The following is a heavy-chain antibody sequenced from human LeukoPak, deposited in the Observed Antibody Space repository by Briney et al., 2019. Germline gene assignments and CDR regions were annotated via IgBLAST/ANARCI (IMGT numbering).Heavy chain of an antibody. Sequence: SETLSLTCAVYGGSFSGYYWGWIRQPPGKGLEWIGSIYYSGSTYYNPSLKSRVTISVDTSKNQFPLKLSSVTAADTAVYYCARDAPPPYCSVGTCYFDYWGQGSLVTVSS. V-gene: IGHV4-39*06. CDR3: ARDAPPPYCSVGTCYFDY. CDR2: IYYSGST. J-gene: IGHJ4*02. D-gene: IGHD2-15*01. CDR1: GGSFSGYY.